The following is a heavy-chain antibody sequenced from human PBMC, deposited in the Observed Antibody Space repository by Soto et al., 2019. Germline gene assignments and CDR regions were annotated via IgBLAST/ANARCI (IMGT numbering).Heavy chain of an antibody. J-gene: IGHJ6*02. V-gene: IGHV3-73*01. CDR2: IRNRADNYAT. Sequence: GGSLRLSCAASGFTFSDSPMHWVRQASGKGLEWIGRIRNRADNYATTYAASVKGRFTISRDNSKNTLYLQMSSLRAEDTAVYYCVKASRGSIAVAWHYGMDVWGQGTTVTVSS. D-gene: IGHD6-19*01. CDR1: GFTFSDSP. CDR3: VKASRGSIAVAWHYGMDV.